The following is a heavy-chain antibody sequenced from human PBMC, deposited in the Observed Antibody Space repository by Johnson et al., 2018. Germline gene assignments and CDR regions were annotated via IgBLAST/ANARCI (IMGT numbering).Heavy chain of an antibody. CDR2: ISSSSSYI. D-gene: IGHD4-17*01. CDR3: ARSQSAYYGVYVGAEYFQH. J-gene: IGHJ1*01. V-gene: IGHV3-21*01. Sequence: VQLVQSGGGLVKPGGSLRLSCAASGFTFSSYSMNWVRQAPGKGLEWVSSISSSSSYIHYADSLKGRFTISRANAKNSLYLQMNSLRAEDTAVYYCARSQSAYYGVYVGAEYFQHWGQGTLVTVSS. CDR1: GFTFSSYS.